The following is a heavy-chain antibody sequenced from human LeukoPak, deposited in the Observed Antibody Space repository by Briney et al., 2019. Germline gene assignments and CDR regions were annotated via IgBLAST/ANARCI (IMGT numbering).Heavy chain of an antibody. D-gene: IGHD1-26*01. CDR1: GFTFSSYW. CDR3: TRDSAGSGRTDAFDI. Sequence: GGSLRLSCAASGFTFSSYWMHWVRQAPGKGLVWVSRINSDGSSTSYADSVKGRFTISRDNAKNTLYLQMNSLRAEDTAVYYCTRDSAGSGRTDAFDIWGQGTMVTVSS. V-gene: IGHV3-74*01. CDR2: INSDGSST. J-gene: IGHJ3*02.